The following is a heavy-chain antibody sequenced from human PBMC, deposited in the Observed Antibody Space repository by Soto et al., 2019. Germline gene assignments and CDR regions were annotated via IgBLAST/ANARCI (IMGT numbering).Heavy chain of an antibody. CDR1: GGSISSSSYY. Sequence: SETLSLTCTVSGGSISSSSYYWGWIRQPPGKGLEWIGYIYYSGSTNYNPSLKSRVTISVDTSKNQFSLKLSSVTAADTAVYYCARDVTGTTPAFDIWGQGTMVTVSS. D-gene: IGHD1-20*01. V-gene: IGHV4-61*01. CDR2: IYYSGST. J-gene: IGHJ3*02. CDR3: ARDVTGTTPAFDI.